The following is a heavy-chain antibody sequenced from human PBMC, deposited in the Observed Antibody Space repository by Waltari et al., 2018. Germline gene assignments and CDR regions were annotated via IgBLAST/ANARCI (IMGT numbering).Heavy chain of an antibody. Sequence: QVQLQESGPGLVKPSGTLSLTCSVSGGSITSYFWSWIRQPPGKGLEWIGYVYHSGSTHYNPSLKSRVTISVDTSKNQFSLKLNSVTASDTAVYYCARIPELQWFGVERTYYFDYWGQGTLVTVSS. V-gene: IGHV4-59*12. D-gene: IGHD3-10*01. CDR2: VYHSGST. CDR1: GGSITSYF. CDR3: ARIPELQWFGVERTYYFDY. J-gene: IGHJ4*02.